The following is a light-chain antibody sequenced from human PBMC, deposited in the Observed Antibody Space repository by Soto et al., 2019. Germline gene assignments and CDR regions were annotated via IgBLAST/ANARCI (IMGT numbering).Light chain of an antibody. CDR1: QSVTTSY. V-gene: IGKV3-20*01. J-gene: IGKJ3*01. Sequence: EIVLTQSPGTLSLSAGERATVSCRASQSVTTSYLAWYQQKPGQAPRLLIYGASSRAAGIPDRFSGSGSGTDFTLTISRLEPEDFAVYYCQHYGSSPFTFGPGTKVDIK. CDR3: QHYGSSPFT. CDR2: GAS.